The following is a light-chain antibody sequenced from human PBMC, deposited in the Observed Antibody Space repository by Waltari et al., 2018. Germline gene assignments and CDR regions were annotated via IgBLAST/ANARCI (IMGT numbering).Light chain of an antibody. J-gene: IGKJ3*01. Sequence: DIQMTQSPSSLSASVGDRVTITCQASQDIRNYLNWYQQKPGKAPKVLIYGASNLETGVPSRFSGSGSGTHFTFTISSLQPEDMATYYCQQYDNLLFTFGPGTKVDIK. CDR3: QQYDNLLFT. CDR2: GAS. CDR1: QDIRNY. V-gene: IGKV1-33*01.